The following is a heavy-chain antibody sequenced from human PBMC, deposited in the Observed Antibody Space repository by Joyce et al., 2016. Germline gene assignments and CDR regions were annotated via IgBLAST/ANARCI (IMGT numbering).Heavy chain of an antibody. J-gene: IGHJ4*02. D-gene: IGHD6-25*01. CDR1: GLTLSNYG. Sequence: QVQLVESGGGVVQPGRSLRLSCAASGLTLSNYGVHWVRRAPGKGLGWLAVISYDGIYKYYADSVKGRFTISRDNSKNTVFLEMNSLRAEDTAVYYCAKILTATYSSGWFLDYWGQGTLVTVSS. CDR3: AKILTATYSSGWFLDY. CDR2: ISYDGIYK. V-gene: IGHV3-30*18.